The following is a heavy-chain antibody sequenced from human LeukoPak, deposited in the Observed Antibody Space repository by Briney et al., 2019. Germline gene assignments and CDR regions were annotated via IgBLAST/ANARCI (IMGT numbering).Heavy chain of an antibody. CDR1: GFTFSSYG. CDR2: ISYDGSNK. D-gene: IGHD3-3*01. J-gene: IGHJ6*02. CDR3: AKVGVGTFTIFGVGNGMDV. V-gene: IGHV3-30*18. Sequence: PGRSLRLSCAASGFTFSSYGMHWVRQAPGKGLEWVAVISYDGSNKYYADSVKGRFTISRDNSKNTLYLQMNSLRAEDTAVYYCAKVGVGTFTIFGVGNGMDVWGQGTTVTVSS.